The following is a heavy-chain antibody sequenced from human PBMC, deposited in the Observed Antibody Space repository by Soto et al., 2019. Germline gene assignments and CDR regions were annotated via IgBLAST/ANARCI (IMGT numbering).Heavy chain of an antibody. CDR2: INPNTGDT. J-gene: IGHJ4*01. D-gene: IGHD6-6*01. CDR3: ARDRPPDY. V-gene: IGHV1-2*02. Sequence: ASVKVSCKASGCTFTAYYMHWVRQAPGQGLEWMGWINPNTGDTNYAQQFQGRVTMTRDKSITTAYMELSRLTSDDTAVYYCARDRPPDYWGHGALVTVSS. CDR1: GCTFTAYY.